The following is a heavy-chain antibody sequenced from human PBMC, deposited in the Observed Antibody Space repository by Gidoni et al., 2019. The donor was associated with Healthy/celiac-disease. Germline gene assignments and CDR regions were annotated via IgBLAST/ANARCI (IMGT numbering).Heavy chain of an antibody. D-gene: IGHD6-19*01. V-gene: IGHV1-3*01. CDR1: GYTFTSYA. CDR3: ARDADSGWYGPDY. J-gene: IGHJ4*02. CDR2: INAGNGNT. Sequence: QVQLVQSGAEVKKPGASVKVSCKASGYTFTSYAMHWVRQAPGQRLEWMGWINAGNGNTKYSQKFQGRVTITRDTSASTAYMELSSLRSEDTAVYYCARDADSGWYGPDYWGQGTLVTVSS.